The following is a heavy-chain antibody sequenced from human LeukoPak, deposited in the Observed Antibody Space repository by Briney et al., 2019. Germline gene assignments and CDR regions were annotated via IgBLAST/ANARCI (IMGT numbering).Heavy chain of an antibody. CDR3: ARLKYDSSGYYHYFDY. J-gene: IGHJ4*02. D-gene: IGHD3-22*01. Sequence: SETLSLTCAVYGGSFSGYYWSWIRQPPGKGLEWIGEINHSGSTNYNPSLKSRVTISVDTSKNQFSLKLSSVTAADTAVYYCARLKYDSSGYYHYFDYWGQGTLVTVSS. CDR1: GGSFSGYY. CDR2: INHSGST. V-gene: IGHV4-34*01.